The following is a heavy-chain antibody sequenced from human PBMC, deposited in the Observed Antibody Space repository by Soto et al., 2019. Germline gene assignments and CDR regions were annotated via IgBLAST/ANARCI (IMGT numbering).Heavy chain of an antibody. Sequence: EVQLLDSGGGLVQPGGSLRLSCAASGFTFSNYAMSWVRQAPGKGLEWVSSITGSGGSTNYADSVKGRFIISRDNSKNTLYLQRNSLRADDTAVYYCAKEGGGPTSLWDGDLPVDSWGQGTIVTVSS. J-gene: IGHJ4*02. CDR3: AKEGGGPTSLWDGDLPVDS. V-gene: IGHV3-23*01. D-gene: IGHD1-26*01. CDR2: ITGSGGST. CDR1: GFTFSNYA.